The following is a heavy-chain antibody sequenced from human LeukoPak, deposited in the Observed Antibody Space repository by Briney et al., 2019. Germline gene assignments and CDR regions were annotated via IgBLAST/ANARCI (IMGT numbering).Heavy chain of an antibody. V-gene: IGHV3-21*01. J-gene: IGHJ4*02. D-gene: IGHD6-19*01. Sequence: PGGSLRLSCAASGFTFNSFSMNWVRQAPGKGLEWVSYITSSSGYIYYADSLKGRFTISRDNAKNSLYLQMNSLRAEDTAVYYCARGVGSGSCFDYWGQGTLVTVSS. CDR2: ITSSSGYI. CDR3: ARGVGSGSCFDY. CDR1: GFTFNSFS.